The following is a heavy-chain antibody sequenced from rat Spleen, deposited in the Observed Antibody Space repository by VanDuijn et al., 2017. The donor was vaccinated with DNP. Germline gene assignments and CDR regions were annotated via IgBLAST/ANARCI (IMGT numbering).Heavy chain of an antibody. J-gene: IGHJ2*01. CDR3: ARIDNNPFDY. CDR1: GFTFSDYY. D-gene: IGHD1-10*01. V-gene: IGHV5-22*01. Sequence: EVQLVESGGDLVQPGRSLKLSCVASGFTFSDYYMAWVRQAPKKGLECVAYISYEGSITSYGDSVKGRFTISRDNAKSTLYLQMNSLRSEDTATYYCARIDNNPFDYWGQGVMVTVSS. CDR2: ISYEGSIT.